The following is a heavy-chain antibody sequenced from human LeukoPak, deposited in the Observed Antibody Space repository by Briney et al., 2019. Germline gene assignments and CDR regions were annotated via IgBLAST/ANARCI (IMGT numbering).Heavy chain of an antibody. CDR3: ARRSNYDSSGYYYLENSDYYYYYGMDV. V-gene: IGHV4-39*01. J-gene: IGHJ6*02. D-gene: IGHD3-22*01. Sequence: KPSETLSLTCTVSGGSISSSSYYWGWIRQPPGKGLEWIGSIYYSGSTYYNPSLKSRVTISVDTSKNQFSLKLSSVTAADTAVYYCARRSNYDSSGYYYLENSDYYYYYGMDVWGQGTTVTVS. CDR2: IYYSGST. CDR1: GGSISSSSYY.